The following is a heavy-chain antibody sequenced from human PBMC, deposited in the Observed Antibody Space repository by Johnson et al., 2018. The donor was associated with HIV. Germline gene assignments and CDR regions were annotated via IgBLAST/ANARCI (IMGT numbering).Heavy chain of an antibody. V-gene: IGHV3-13*01. CDR2: MGTAGDT. Sequence: VQLVESGGGVVQPGRSLRLSCTASGFTFSSYGMHWVRQATGKGLEWVSTMGTAGDTYYAGSVKGRFTVSRENAKNSLYLQMNSLRAGDTAVYYCARGGSRTTIFGVDINLGGFDIWGQGTMVTVSS. CDR3: ARGGSRTTIFGVDINLGGFDI. D-gene: IGHD3-3*01. CDR1: GFTFSSYG. J-gene: IGHJ3*02.